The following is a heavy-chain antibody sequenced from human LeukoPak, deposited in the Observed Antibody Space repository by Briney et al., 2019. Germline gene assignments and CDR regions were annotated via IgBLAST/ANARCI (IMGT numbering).Heavy chain of an antibody. V-gene: IGHV1-3*01. J-gene: IGHJ4*02. CDR1: GYTFTSYA. CDR3: ARGPLYSSSERRFDY. Sequence: ASVKVSCKASGYTFTSYAMHWVRQAPGQRLEWMGWINAGNGNTKYSQKFQGRVTITADESTSTAYMELSSLRSEDTAVYYCARGPLYSSSERRFDYWGQGTLVTVSS. D-gene: IGHD6-6*01. CDR2: INAGNGNT.